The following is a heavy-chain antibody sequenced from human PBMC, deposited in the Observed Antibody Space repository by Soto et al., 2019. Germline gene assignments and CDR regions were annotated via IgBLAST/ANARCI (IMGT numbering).Heavy chain of an antibody. J-gene: IGHJ3*02. CDR1: GFTFSSYG. V-gene: IGHV3-33*01. CDR2: IWYDGSNK. Sequence: QVQLVESGGGVVQPGRSLRLSCAASGFTFSSYGMHWVRQAPGKGLEWVAVIWYDGSNKYYADSVKGRFTISRDNSKNKLYLQMNSLRAEDTAVYYCARAVGAVAGFDAFDIWGQGTMVTVSS. CDR3: ARAVGAVAGFDAFDI. D-gene: IGHD6-19*01.